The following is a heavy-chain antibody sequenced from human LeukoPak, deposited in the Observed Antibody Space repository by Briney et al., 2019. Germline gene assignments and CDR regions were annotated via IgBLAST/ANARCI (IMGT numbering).Heavy chain of an antibody. Sequence: SVKVSCKASGGTFSSYAISWVRQAPGQGLEWMGGIIPIFGTANYAQKFQGRVTITADESTSTGYMELSSLRSEDTAVYYCASKRGYSYGLDYWGQGTLVTVSS. CDR2: IIPIFGTA. J-gene: IGHJ4*02. V-gene: IGHV1-69*13. CDR3: ASKRGYSYGLDY. D-gene: IGHD5-18*01. CDR1: GGTFSSYA.